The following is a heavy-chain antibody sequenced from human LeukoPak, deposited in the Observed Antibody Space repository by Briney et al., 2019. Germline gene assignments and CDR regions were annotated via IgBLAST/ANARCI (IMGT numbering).Heavy chain of an antibody. J-gene: IGHJ5*02. Sequence: PSQTLSLTRTVSGGSISSGGYYWSWIRQHPGKGLEWIGYIYYSGSTYSNPSLKSRVTISVDTSKNQFSLNLSSVTAADTAVYYCARYCSSTNCYKGGFDPWGQGTLVTVSS. CDR2: IYYSGST. CDR1: GGSISSGGYY. D-gene: IGHD2-2*02. CDR3: ARYCSSTNCYKGGFDP. V-gene: IGHV4-31*03.